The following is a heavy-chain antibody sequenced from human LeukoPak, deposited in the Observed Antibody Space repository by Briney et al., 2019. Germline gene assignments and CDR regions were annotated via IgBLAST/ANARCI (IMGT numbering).Heavy chain of an antibody. CDR3: ARGKYYYGSGSYYNVDYFDY. D-gene: IGHD3-10*01. V-gene: IGHV4-34*01. CDR2: INHSGST. J-gene: IGHJ4*02. Sequence: MSSETLSLTCAVYGGSFSGYYWSWIRQPPGKGLEWIGEINHSGSTNYNPPLKSRVTISVDTSKNQFSLKLSSVTAADTAVYYCARGKYYYGSGSYYNVDYFDYWGQGTLVTVSS. CDR1: GGSFSGYY.